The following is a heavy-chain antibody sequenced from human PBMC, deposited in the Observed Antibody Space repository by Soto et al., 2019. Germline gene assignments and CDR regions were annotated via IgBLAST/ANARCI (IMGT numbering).Heavy chain of an antibody. V-gene: IGHV3-7*05. D-gene: IGHD3-3*01. J-gene: IGHJ6*03. CDR1: GFTFRTYW. CDR3: ANESDFWSGYLDV. CDR2: INLDGSEK. Sequence: HPGGSLRLSCAASGFTFRTYWLSWVRQVPGKGLEWVANINLDGSEKNYVDSVKGRFTISRDNSRNSLYLQMSSLRAEDTALYYCANESDFWSGYLDVWGKGTTVTVSS.